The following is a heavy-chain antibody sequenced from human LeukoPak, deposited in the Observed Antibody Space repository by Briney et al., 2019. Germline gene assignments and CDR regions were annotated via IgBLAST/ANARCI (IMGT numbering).Heavy chain of an antibody. CDR2: ISYDGSNK. V-gene: IGHV3-30*18. CDR1: GFTFSSYG. D-gene: IGHD3-22*01. J-gene: IGHJ4*02. CDR3: AKAQYYYDSSAPGD. Sequence: GGSLRLSCAASGFTFSSYGMHWVRQAPGKGLEWVAVISYDGSNKYYVDSVKGRFTISRDNSKNTLYLQMNSLRAEDTAVYYCAKAQYYYDSSAPGDWGQGTLVTVSS.